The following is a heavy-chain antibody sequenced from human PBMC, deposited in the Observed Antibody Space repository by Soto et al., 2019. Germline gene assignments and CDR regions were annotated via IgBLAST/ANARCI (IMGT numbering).Heavy chain of an antibody. CDR2: INAGNGNP. J-gene: IGHJ5*02. V-gene: IGHV1-3*01. CDR1: GYTFTSYA. D-gene: IGHD2-8*02. Sequence: ASVKVSCKASGYTFTSYAMHWVRQAPGQRLEWMGWINAGNGNPKYSQKFQGRVTITRDTSASTAYMGLSSLRSEDTAVDYWARNGRRGSIVLGWFDPWGQGTLVTVSS. CDR3: ARNGRRGSIVLGWFDP.